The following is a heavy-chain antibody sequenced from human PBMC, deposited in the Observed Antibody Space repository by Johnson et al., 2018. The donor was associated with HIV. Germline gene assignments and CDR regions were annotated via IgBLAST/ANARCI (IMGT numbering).Heavy chain of an antibody. V-gene: IGHV3-7*05. CDR1: GFTFSSYW. CDR3: ATAPYYDFWSGPDAFDI. J-gene: IGHJ3*02. D-gene: IGHD3-3*01. Sequence: VQLVESGGGLVQPGGSLRLSCAASGFTFSSYWMSWVRQAPGKGLEWVANIKQDGSEKYYVDSVKGRFTISRDNAKNSLYLQMNSLRAEDTAVYYCATAPYYDFWSGPDAFDIWGLGTRVTVSS. CDR2: IKQDGSEK.